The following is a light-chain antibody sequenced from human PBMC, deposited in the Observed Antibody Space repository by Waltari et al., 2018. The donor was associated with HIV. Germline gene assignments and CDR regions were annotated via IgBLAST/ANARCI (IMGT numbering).Light chain of an antibody. CDR3: SSYSATNTVV. CDR2: EVT. V-gene: IGLV2-18*02. CDR1: NSDIGGYDR. J-gene: IGLJ2*01. Sequence: QSALTQPPSVSGSPGQSVTISCAGTNSDIGGYDRVSWYQQPPGTAPNLLIHEVTNPASGAPGLFSASKSGTTASLTISGLQAGDEGDYYCSSYSATNTVVFGGGTKLTVL.